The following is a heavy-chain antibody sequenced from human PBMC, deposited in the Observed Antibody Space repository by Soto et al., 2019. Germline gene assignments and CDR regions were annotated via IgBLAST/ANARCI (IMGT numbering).Heavy chain of an antibody. CDR2: INPSGGST. V-gene: IGHV1-46*01. D-gene: IGHD3-16*02. CDR3: ARVRRTLYDYVWGSYRPDDAFDI. J-gene: IGHJ3*02. Sequence: QVQLVQSGAEVKKPGASVKVSCKASGYTFTSYYMHWVRQAPGQGLEWMGIINPSGGSTSYAQKFQGRVTMTRDTSTSTVYMELSSLRSEDTAVYYCARVRRTLYDYVWGSYRPDDAFDIWGQGTMVTVSS. CDR1: GYTFTSYY.